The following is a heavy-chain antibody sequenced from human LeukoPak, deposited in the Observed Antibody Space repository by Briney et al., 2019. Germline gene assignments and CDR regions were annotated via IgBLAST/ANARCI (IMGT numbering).Heavy chain of an antibody. J-gene: IGHJ4*02. Sequence: PGGSLRLSCAASGFTFSNYAMTWVRQVPGRGLEWVSGISSSGTATHYADSVKGRFTISRDNSQNTLHLQMNSLRAEDTAVYYCAKVRTGHYFDYWGQGTLVTVSS. CDR1: GFTFSNYA. CDR3: AKVRTGHYFDY. CDR2: ISSSGTAT. V-gene: IGHV3-23*01. D-gene: IGHD1-1*01.